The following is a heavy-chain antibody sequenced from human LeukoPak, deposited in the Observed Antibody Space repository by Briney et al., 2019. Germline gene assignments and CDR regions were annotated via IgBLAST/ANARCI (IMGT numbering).Heavy chain of an antibody. Sequence: GGSLRLSCAASGFTFSSYSMNWVRQAPGKGLEWVSSISSSSSYIYYADSVKDRFTISRDNSKDTLYLQMNSLRAEDTAVYYCAREGPDIAVAGYFDYWGQGTLVTVSS. J-gene: IGHJ4*02. CDR1: GFTFSSYS. CDR2: ISSSSSYI. V-gene: IGHV3-21*01. D-gene: IGHD6-19*01. CDR3: AREGPDIAVAGYFDY.